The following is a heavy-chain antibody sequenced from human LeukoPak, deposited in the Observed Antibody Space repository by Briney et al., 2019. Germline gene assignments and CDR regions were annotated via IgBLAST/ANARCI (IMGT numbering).Heavy chain of an antibody. CDR2: ISYDGSYK. V-gene: IGHV3-30*18. Sequence: GGSLRLSCAASGFTFDSYGMHWVRQAPGKGLEWVAVISYDGSYKYYADSVKGRFTVSRDNSKNTLYLQMNSLRAEDTAVYYCAKDTTLHYFDYWGQETLVTVSS. J-gene: IGHJ4*02. D-gene: IGHD1-1*01. CDR3: AKDTTLHYFDY. CDR1: GFTFDSYG.